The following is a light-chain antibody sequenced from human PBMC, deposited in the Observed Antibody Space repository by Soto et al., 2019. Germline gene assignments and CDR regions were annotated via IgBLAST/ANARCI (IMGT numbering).Light chain of an antibody. J-gene: IGKJ2*01. CDR2: RSS. V-gene: IGKV4-1*01. CDR1: QSVLDRSNNKDY. Sequence: DIVMTQSPDSLAVSLGERATINCKSNQSVLDRSNNKDYLAWYQQRPGQPPKLIIHRSSVRESGVPDRFSGSASETDFTLTISGLQTEDVAVSYCHQYYSSPQTFGQGTKVDIK. CDR3: HQYYSSPQT.